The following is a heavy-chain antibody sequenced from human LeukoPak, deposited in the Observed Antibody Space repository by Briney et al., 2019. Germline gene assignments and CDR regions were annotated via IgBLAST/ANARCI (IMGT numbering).Heavy chain of an antibody. V-gene: IGHV3-7*01. CDR2: IKQDGSEK. CDR3: ARATVGGVTYYFDY. J-gene: IGHJ4*02. Sequence: GGSLRLSCAASGSTFSSYWMSWVRQAPGKGLEWVANIKQDGSEKYYVDSVKGRFTISRDNAKNSLYLQMNSLRAEDTAVYYCARATVGGVTYYFDYWGQGTLVTVSS. D-gene: IGHD4-23*01. CDR1: GSTFSSYW.